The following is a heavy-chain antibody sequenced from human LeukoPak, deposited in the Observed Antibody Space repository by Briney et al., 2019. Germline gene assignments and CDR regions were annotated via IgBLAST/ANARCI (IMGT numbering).Heavy chain of an antibody. D-gene: IGHD3-10*01. CDR2: INAGSGNT. Sequence: GASVKVSCKASGYTFTSYAMHWVRQAPGQRLEWMGWINAGSGNTKYSQKFQGRVTITRDTSASTAYMELSSLRSEDTAVYYCARGLWFGELLGGYYFDYWGQGTLVTVSS. V-gene: IGHV1-3*01. J-gene: IGHJ4*02. CDR1: GYTFTSYA. CDR3: ARGLWFGELLGGYYFDY.